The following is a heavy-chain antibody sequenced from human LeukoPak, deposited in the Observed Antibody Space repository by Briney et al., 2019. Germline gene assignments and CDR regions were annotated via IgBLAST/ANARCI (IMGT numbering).Heavy chain of an antibody. CDR1: GFTFSGHW. CDR3: TRDRSRAEDD. CDR2: INQGGSDK. D-gene: IGHD1-14*01. Sequence: GGSLRLSCAASGFTFSGHWMSWVRQAPGKGLEWVANINQGGSDKYYVDSVKGRFNISRDNDNNLLYLQMNSLRGEDTAVYYCTRDRSRAEDDWGQGTLVTVSS. V-gene: IGHV3-7*01. J-gene: IGHJ4*02.